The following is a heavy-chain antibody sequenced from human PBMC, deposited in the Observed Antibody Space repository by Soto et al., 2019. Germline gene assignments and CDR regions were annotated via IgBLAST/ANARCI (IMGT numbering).Heavy chain of an antibody. V-gene: IGHV4-31*03. D-gene: IGHD3-22*01. Sequence: SETLSLTCTVSGGSISSGGYYWSWIRQHPGKGLEWIGYIYYSGSTYYNPSLKSRVTISVDTSKNQFSLKLSSVTAADTAVYYCARITYYYDSSGYWRAFDIWGQGTMVTVSS. J-gene: IGHJ3*02. CDR2: IYYSGST. CDR1: GGSISSGGYY. CDR3: ARITYYYDSSGYWRAFDI.